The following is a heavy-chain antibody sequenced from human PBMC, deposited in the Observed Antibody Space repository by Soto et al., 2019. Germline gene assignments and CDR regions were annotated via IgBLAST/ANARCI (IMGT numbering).Heavy chain of an antibody. V-gene: IGHV3-11*01. CDR1: GIIFSDY. D-gene: IGHD3-16*01. CDR3: ARLPFPWGWFDP. CDR2: ISGSGITI. J-gene: IGHJ5*02. Sequence: QVQLVESGGGLVKPGGSLRLSCAASGIIFSDYMSWVRQAPGKGLEWLSYISGSGITIYSADSVKGRFTISRDNATNSLHLQMNNLRAEDTAVYYCARLPFPWGWFDPWGQGTLVTVSS.